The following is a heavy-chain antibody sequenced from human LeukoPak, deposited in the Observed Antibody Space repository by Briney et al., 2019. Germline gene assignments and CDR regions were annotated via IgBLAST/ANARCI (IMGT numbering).Heavy chain of an antibody. CDR3: ARARRILEWLFQPPDY. J-gene: IGHJ4*02. D-gene: IGHD3-3*01. Sequence: ASVKVSCKVSGYTLTELSMHWVRQAPGKGLEWMGGFDPEDGETIYAQKFQGRVTMTRNPSISTAYMELSSLRSEDTAVYYCARARRILEWLFQPPDYWGQGTLVTVSS. CDR2: FDPEDGET. V-gene: IGHV1-24*01. CDR1: GYTLTELS.